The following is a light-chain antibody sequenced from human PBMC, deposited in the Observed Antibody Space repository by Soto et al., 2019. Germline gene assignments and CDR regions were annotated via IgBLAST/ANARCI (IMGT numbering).Light chain of an antibody. J-gene: IGLJ3*02. CDR2: SNN. V-gene: IGLV1-40*01. Sequence: QSVLTQPPSVSGAPGQRVTISCTGSSSNIGAGYDVHWYQQLPGTAPKVLIYSNNNRPSGVPDRFSGSKSGTSASLAITGLQAEDEADYYCCSYAGSHTPWVFGGGTKVTVL. CDR1: SSNIGAGYD. CDR3: CSYAGSHTPWV.